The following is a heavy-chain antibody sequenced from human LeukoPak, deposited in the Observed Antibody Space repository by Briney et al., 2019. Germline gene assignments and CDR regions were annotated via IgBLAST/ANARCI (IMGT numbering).Heavy chain of an antibody. D-gene: IGHD2-2*01. Sequence: SETLSLTCTVSGGSISSGSYYWSWIRQPAGKGLEWIGRIYTSGSTNYNPSLTSRVTISVDTSKNQFSLKLSSVTAADTAVYYCARDLSCSSTSCYGYYYYYYMDVWGKGTTVTVSS. CDR1: GGSISSGSYY. CDR3: ARDLSCSSTSCYGYYYYYYMDV. J-gene: IGHJ6*03. CDR2: IYTSGST. V-gene: IGHV4-61*02.